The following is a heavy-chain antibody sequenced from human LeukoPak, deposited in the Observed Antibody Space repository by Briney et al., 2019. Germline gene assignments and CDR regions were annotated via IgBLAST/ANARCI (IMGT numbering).Heavy chain of an antibody. CDR3: ASASSTSCYGRCWFDP. CDR2: INHSGST. Sequence: KTSETLSLTCTVSGGSISSSSYYWSWIRQPPGKGLEWIGEINHSGSTNYNPSLKSRVTISVDTSKNQFSLKLSSVTAADTAVYYCASASSTSCYGRCWFDPWGQGTLVTVSS. CDR1: GGSISSSSYY. V-gene: IGHV4-39*07. J-gene: IGHJ5*02. D-gene: IGHD2-2*01.